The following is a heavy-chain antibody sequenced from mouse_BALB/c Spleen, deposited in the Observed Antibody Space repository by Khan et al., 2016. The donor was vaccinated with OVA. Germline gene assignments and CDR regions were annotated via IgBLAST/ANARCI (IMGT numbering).Heavy chain of an antibody. CDR2: ISGDSTTI. Sequence: EVELVESGGGLVQPGGSRKLSCAASGFTFSSYGMHWVRQAPEKGLEWVAYISGDSTTIYYADTVKGRFNISRDNPKNTLFLQMTSLMAEDTSMYYCATSYYYVYYFDYWRPGTTLTVSS. V-gene: IGHV5-17*02. J-gene: IGHJ2*01. CDR3: ATSYYYVYYFDY. CDR1: GFTFSSYG. D-gene: IGHD1-1*01.